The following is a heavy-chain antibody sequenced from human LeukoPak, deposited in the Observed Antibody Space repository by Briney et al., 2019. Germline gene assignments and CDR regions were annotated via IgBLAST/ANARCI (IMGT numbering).Heavy chain of an antibody. V-gene: IGHV3-23*01. D-gene: IGHD6-19*01. J-gene: IGHJ5*02. CDR2: ISGSGGST. CDR1: GLTFSSYA. CDR3: AKDQSRGGGWFDP. Sequence: GGSLRLSCAASGLTFSSYAMSWVRQAPGKVREWVSAISGSGGSTYSADSVKGRFTISRDNSKNTLYLQMNSLRAEDTAVYYCAKDQSRGGGWFDPWGQGTLVTVSS.